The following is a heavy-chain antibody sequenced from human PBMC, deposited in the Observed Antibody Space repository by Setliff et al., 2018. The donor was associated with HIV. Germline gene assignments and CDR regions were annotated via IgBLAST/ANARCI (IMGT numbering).Heavy chain of an antibody. CDR2: IIPIFGKV. D-gene: IGHD3-3*01. CDR1: GGSFSSFA. CDR3: ARSAKSGAWTYYDFWSGYSYYYYMDV. V-gene: IGHV1-69*13. Sequence: SVKVSCKASGGSFSSFAFSWIRQAPGQGLEWMGGIIPIFGKVEYAQRFQDRVKITADESTSTAYMELSSLRSEDTAVYYCARSAKSGAWTYYDFWSGYSYYYYMDVWGKGTTVTVSS. J-gene: IGHJ6*03.